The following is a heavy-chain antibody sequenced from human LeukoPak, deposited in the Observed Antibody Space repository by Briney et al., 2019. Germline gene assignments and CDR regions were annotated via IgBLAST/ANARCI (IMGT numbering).Heavy chain of an antibody. D-gene: IGHD2-21*02. Sequence: GGSLRLSCAASGFTFDDYTMHWVRQAPGKGLEWVSLISWDGGSTYYADSVKGRFTISRDNSKNTLYLQMNSLRAEDTAVYYCARHPGYCGGDCYTDYWGQGTLVTVSS. CDR3: ARHPGYCGGDCYTDY. J-gene: IGHJ4*02. CDR1: GFTFDDYT. V-gene: IGHV3-43*01. CDR2: ISWDGGST.